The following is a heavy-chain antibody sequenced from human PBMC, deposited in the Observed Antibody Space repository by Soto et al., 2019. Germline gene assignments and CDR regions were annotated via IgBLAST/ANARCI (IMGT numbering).Heavy chain of an antibody. V-gene: IGHV4-59*01. J-gene: IGHJ2*01. Sequence: PSETLSLTCTVSGGSISSYYWSWIRQPPGKGLEWIGYIYYSGSTNYNPSLKSRVTISVDTSENQFSLKLSSVTAADTAVYYCAREGSSRYCGGDCYLNWYFDLWGRGTLVTVSS. D-gene: IGHD2-21*02. CDR3: AREGSSRYCGGDCYLNWYFDL. CDR1: GGSISSYY. CDR2: IYYSGST.